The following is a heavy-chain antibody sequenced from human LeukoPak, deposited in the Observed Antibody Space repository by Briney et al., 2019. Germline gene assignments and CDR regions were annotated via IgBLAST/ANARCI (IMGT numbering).Heavy chain of an antibody. Sequence: GASVKVSCKATGSTFTSYYLHWVRQAPGQGLEWMGIINPSGGSTSYAQKFQGRVTMTRDTSTSTVYMELSSLRSEDTAVYYCATYSSGWYDYWGQGTLVTVSS. J-gene: IGHJ4*02. D-gene: IGHD6-19*01. CDR1: GSTFTSYY. CDR2: INPSGGST. V-gene: IGHV1-46*01. CDR3: ATYSSGWYDY.